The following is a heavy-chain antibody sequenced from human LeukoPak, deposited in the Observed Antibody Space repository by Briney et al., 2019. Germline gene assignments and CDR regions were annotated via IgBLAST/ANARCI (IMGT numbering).Heavy chain of an antibody. CDR1: GFTFSSYA. J-gene: IGHJ6*02. CDR2: IYSGGST. D-gene: IGHD1-7*01. Sequence: GGSLRLSCAASGFTFSSYAMSWVRQAPGKGLEWVSVIYSGGSTYYADSVKGRFTISRDNSKNTLYPQMNSLRAEDTAVYYCASRGTTGPYYYYYGMDVWGQGTTVTVSS. CDR3: ASRGTTGPYYYYYGMDV. V-gene: IGHV3-53*01.